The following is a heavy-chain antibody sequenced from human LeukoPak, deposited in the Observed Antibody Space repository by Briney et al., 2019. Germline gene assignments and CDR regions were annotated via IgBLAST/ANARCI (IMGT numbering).Heavy chain of an antibody. CDR3: ARESESSGWYDY. D-gene: IGHD6-19*01. Sequence: GGSLRLSCVAPGFMFHDYAIHWVRQAPGRGLEWVSLISGDGGSTFYADSVKGRFTISRDNSKNSLYLQMNSLRSDDTALYYCARESESSGWYDYWGQGTLVTVSS. J-gene: IGHJ4*02. CDR1: GFMFHDYA. CDR2: ISGDGGST. V-gene: IGHV3-43*02.